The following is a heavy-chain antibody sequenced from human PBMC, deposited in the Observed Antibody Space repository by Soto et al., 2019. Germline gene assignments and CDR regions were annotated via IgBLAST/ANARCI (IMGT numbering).Heavy chain of an antibody. Sequence: PSQTLSLTCAISGDSVSTNSATWDWIRQSPSRGLEWLGRTYYRSTWNNDYAASVKGRITISRDNSKNTLYLQMNSLRAEDTAVYYCARGSSNLVDLDYWGQGTLVTVSS. CDR2: TYYRSTWNN. D-gene: IGHD6-13*01. V-gene: IGHV6-1*01. CDR3: ARGSSNLVDLDY. J-gene: IGHJ4*02. CDR1: GDSVSTNSAT.